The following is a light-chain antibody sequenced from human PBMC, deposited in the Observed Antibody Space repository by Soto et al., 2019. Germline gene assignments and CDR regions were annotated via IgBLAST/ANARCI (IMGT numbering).Light chain of an antibody. CDR1: QSVSSRY. Sequence: EIVLTQSPGTLSLSSGERDTLSCRASQSVSSRYLACYQQKPGQTPSLLIYGASIRATGIPDRFSGSGSDRTYTLPISRREPEDFPVYYCHQYGSSPFTFGPGTKVDIK. J-gene: IGKJ3*01. CDR2: GAS. V-gene: IGKV3-20*01. CDR3: HQYGSSPFT.